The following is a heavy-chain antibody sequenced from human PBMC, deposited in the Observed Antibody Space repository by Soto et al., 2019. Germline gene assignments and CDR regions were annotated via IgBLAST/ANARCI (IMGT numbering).Heavy chain of an antibody. J-gene: IGHJ4*02. CDR1: GFSFSNYW. Sequence: EVQLVESGGGLVQPGGSLRLSCAASGASGFSFSNYWMTWVRQPPGKGLEWVANIKQDGSEKYYVDSVKGRFTISRDNAKNTVYLQMSSLRAEDTAVYYCARDGEGFWGQGTLVTVSS. V-gene: IGHV3-7*01. CDR2: IKQDGSEK. D-gene: IGHD2-21*01. CDR3: ARDGEGF.